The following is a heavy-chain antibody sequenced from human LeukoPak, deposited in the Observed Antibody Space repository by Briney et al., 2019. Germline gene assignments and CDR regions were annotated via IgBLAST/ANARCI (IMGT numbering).Heavy chain of an antibody. V-gene: IGHV3-21*01. CDR2: ISSSSSYI. J-gene: IGHJ4*02. CDR3: ARARHDYGGPTVSDY. CDR1: GFTFSSYG. D-gene: IGHD4-23*01. Sequence: GRSLRLSCAASGFTFSSYGMNWVRQAPGKGLEWVSSISSSSSYIYYADSVKGRFTISRDNAKNSLYLQMNSLRAEDTAVYYCARARHDYGGPTVSDYWGQGTLVTVSS.